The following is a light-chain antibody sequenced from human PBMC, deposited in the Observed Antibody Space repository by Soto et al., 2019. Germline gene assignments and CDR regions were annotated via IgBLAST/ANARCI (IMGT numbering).Light chain of an antibody. Sequence: IVLTQSPATLSLSPGERATLSCRASQSVSSYLAWYQQKPGQAPRLLIYDASNRATGIPARFSGSGSGTDFTLTITPLEPEDFAVYYCQQYGSSPPITFGQGTRLEIK. CDR3: QQYGSSPPIT. V-gene: IGKV3-20*01. J-gene: IGKJ5*01. CDR2: DAS. CDR1: QSVSSY.